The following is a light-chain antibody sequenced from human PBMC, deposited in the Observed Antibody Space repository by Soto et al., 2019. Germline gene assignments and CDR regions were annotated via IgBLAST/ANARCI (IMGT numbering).Light chain of an antibody. V-gene: IGLV2-14*03. CDR2: DVS. Sequence: QSALTQPASLSGSPGQSITISCTGTSSYIGSYNYVSWYQQHPGKAPKLMIFDVSYRPSGISDRFSGSKSGNTASLTISGLQPEDEAEYYCSSYGASSTLFGGWTKLTVL. CDR1: SSYIGSYNY. CDR3: SSYGASSTL. J-gene: IGLJ3*02.